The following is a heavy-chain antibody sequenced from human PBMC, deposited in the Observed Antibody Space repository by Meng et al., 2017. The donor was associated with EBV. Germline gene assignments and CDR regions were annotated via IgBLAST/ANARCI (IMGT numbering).Heavy chain of an antibody. CDR1: GGSVNGYF. J-gene: IGHJ4*02. D-gene: IGHD3-9*01. CDR3: ARVSPKRYFDYLAPPDY. Sequence: QVQLQQWGAGRLTPSATLSLTFAVYGGSVNGYFWSWIRQPPGKGLEWIGELHHSGSTNYNPSLKSRLRISVDTSKNQFSLNLTSVTAADTAVYYCARVSPKRYFDYLAPPDYWGQGTLVTVSS. CDR2: LHHSGST. V-gene: IGHV4-34*01.